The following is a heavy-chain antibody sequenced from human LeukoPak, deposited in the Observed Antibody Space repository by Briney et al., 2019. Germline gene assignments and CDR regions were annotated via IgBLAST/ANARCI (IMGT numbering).Heavy chain of an antibody. Sequence: SETLSLTCTVSGGSISSYYWSWIRQPPGKGLEWIGYIYYSGSTNYNPSLKSRVTISVDTSKNQFSLKLSSVTAADTAVYYCARHHPNYYDSGGYYDYWGQGTLVTVSS. V-gene: IGHV4-59*08. CDR3: ARHHPNYYDSGGYYDY. CDR2: IYYSGST. J-gene: IGHJ4*02. D-gene: IGHD3-22*01. CDR1: GGSISSYY.